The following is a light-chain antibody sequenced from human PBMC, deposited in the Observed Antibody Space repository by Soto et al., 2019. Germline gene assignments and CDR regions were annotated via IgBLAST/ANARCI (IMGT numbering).Light chain of an antibody. CDR3: QQSYSRPRT. J-gene: IGKJ1*01. V-gene: IGKV1-39*01. CDR1: QSISSY. CDR2: TTS. Sequence: DIQMTQSPSSLSASAGDRATITCRSSQSISSYFNWYQQKPEKAPNLLIYTTSNLESGAPSRFSSSGSGTDFTLTINSLQPEDFATYCCQQSYSRPRTFGQGTKVDIK.